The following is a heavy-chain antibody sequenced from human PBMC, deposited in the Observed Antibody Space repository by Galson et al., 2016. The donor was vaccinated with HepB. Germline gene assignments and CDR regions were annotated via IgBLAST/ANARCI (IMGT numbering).Heavy chain of an antibody. V-gene: IGHV3-53*01. J-gene: IGHJ3*02. D-gene: IGHD3-22*01. Sequence: SLRLSCAASGFTVSGKYMSWARQAPGKGLEWVAVIFSVDATYYRDSMKGRFTISRDNSKNTLYLQMNNLRAEDTAVYYCEGYSDPFDIWGQGTMVTVSS. CDR3: EGYSDPFDI. CDR2: IFSVDAT. CDR1: GFTVSGKY.